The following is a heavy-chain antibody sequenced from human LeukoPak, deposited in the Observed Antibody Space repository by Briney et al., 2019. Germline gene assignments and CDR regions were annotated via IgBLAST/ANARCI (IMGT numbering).Heavy chain of an antibody. CDR1: GFIVSSNY. CDR3: ARYRHLGY. V-gene: IGHV3-7*01. CDR2: INQNGGEK. Sequence: GGSLRLSCAASGFIVSSNYMSWVRQAPGKGLEWVANINQNGGEKYYVDSVKGRFTISRDNGKNSLYLQMNSLRAEDTAVYYCARYRHLGYWGQGTLVTVSS. J-gene: IGHJ4*02.